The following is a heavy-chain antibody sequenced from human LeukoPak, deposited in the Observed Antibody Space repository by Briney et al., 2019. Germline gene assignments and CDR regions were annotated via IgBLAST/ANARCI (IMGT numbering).Heavy chain of an antibody. CDR1: GITLSNYG. V-gene: IGHV3-23*01. Sequence: PGGSLRLSCAVSGITLSNYGMSWVRQAPGKGLEWVAGISGSGGTTNYADSVKGRFTISRDNPKNTLFLHMNSLRAEDTAVYYCAKAVGARGLSPGYWGQGTLVTVSS. D-gene: IGHD1-26*01. CDR3: AKAVGARGLSPGY. J-gene: IGHJ4*02. CDR2: ISGSGGTT.